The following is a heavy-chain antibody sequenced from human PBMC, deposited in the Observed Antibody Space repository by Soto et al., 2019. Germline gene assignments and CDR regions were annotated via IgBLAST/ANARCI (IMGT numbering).Heavy chain of an antibody. CDR3: ARSPWSAPLSLIFDY. J-gene: IGHJ4*02. D-gene: IGHD3-3*01. V-gene: IGHV1-69*06. CDR2: IIPIFGTA. CDR1: GGTFSSYA. Sequence: SVKVSCKASGGTFSSYAFSWVRQAPGQGLEWMGGIIPIFGTANYAQKFQGRVTITADKSTSTAYMELSSLRSEDTAVYYCARSPWSAPLSLIFDYWGQGTLVTVSS.